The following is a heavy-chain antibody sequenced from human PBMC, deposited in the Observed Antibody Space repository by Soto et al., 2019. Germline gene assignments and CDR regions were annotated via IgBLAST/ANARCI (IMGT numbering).Heavy chain of an antibody. CDR3: ASSPRGYCSSTSCRELGNYYGMDV. CDR1: GYSFTSYW. V-gene: IGHV5-10-1*01. J-gene: IGHJ6*02. D-gene: IGHD2-2*01. CDR2: IDPSDSYT. Sequence: PGESLKISCKGSGYSFTSYWISWVRQMPGKGLEWMGRIDPSDSYTNYSPSFQGHVTISADKSISTAYLQWGSLKASDTAMYYCASSPRGYCSSTSCRELGNYYGMDVWGQGTTVTVSS.